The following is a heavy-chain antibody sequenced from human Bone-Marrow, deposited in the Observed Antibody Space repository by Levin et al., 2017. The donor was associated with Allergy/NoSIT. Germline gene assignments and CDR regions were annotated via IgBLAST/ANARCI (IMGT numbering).Heavy chain of an antibody. CDR2: LYSSGST. D-gene: IGHD3-16*02. CDR3: AGGSYPLRH. V-gene: IGHV4-61*01. Sequence: SETLSLTCTVSGDSVTSDSYFWSWIRQPPGKRLEWIGLLYSSGSTNYNPSLKSRVIISRDTSKNQFSLKLTSVTAADTAIYYCAGGSYPLRHWGQGNLVSVSS. J-gene: IGHJ4*02. CDR1: GDSVTSDSYF.